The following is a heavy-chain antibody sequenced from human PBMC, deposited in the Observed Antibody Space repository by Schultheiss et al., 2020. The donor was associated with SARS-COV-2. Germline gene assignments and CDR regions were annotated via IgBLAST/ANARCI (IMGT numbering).Heavy chain of an antibody. D-gene: IGHD3-10*01. CDR1: GGSFSGYY. CDR2: IYYSGST. J-gene: IGHJ4*02. Sequence: GSLRLSCAVYGGSFSGYYWSWIRQPPGKGLEWIGYIYYSGSTNYNPSLKSRVTISVDTSKNQFTLKLSSVTAADTAVYYCARGSITMVQGVIPFDYWGQGTLVTFSS. CDR3: ARGSITMVQGVIPFDY. V-gene: IGHV4-59*01.